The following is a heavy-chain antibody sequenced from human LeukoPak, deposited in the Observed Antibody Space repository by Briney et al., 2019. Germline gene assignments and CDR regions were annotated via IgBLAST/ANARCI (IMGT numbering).Heavy chain of an antibody. V-gene: IGHV3-53*01. CDR3: ARDPPWGDAFDI. J-gene: IGHJ3*02. CDR2: IYSDGST. Sequence: GGSLRLSCAASGFTVSSNYMSWVRQAPGKGLEWVSEIYSDGSTYYAASVKGRFSISRDNSKNTVYLQVNSLRAEDTAVYYCARDPPWGDAFDIWGQGTMVTVSS. D-gene: IGHD1-26*01. CDR1: GFTVSSNY.